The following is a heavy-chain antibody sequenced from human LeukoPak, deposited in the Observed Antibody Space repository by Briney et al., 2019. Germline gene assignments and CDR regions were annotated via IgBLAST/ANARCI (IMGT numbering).Heavy chain of an antibody. Sequence: PSETLSLTCTVSGGSISSYYWSWIRQPPGKGLEWIGYIYYSGSTNYNPSLKSRVTISVDTSKNQFSLKLSSVTAADTAVYYCARGGSVLRFLEHRGWFDPWGQGTLVTVSS. J-gene: IGHJ5*02. V-gene: IGHV4-59*08. D-gene: IGHD3-3*01. CDR2: IYYSGST. CDR3: ARGGSVLRFLEHRGWFDP. CDR1: GGSISSYY.